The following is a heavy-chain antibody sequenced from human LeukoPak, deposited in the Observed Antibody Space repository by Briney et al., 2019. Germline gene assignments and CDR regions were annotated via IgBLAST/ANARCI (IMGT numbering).Heavy chain of an antibody. D-gene: IGHD3-3*01. J-gene: IGHJ4*02. Sequence: SETLSLTCTVSGGSISSYYWSWIRQPAGKGLEWIGEINHSGSTNYNPSLKSRVTISVDTSKNQFSLKLSSVTAADTAVYYCAGTEWPVDYWGQGTLVTVSS. CDR3: AGTEWPVDY. CDR1: GGSISSYY. V-gene: IGHV4-34*01. CDR2: INHSGST.